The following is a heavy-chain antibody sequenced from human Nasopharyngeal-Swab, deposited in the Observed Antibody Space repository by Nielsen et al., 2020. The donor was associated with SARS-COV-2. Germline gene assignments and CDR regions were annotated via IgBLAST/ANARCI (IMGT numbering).Heavy chain of an antibody. CDR3: ARYNYDSSGYYDDR. Sequence: RQAPGKGLEWIGYIYYSGSTYYNPSLKSRVTISVDTSKNQFSLKLSSVTAADTAVCYCARYNYDSSGYYDDRWGQGTLVTVSS. CDR2: IYYSGST. V-gene: IGHV4-31*02. D-gene: IGHD3-22*01. J-gene: IGHJ4*02.